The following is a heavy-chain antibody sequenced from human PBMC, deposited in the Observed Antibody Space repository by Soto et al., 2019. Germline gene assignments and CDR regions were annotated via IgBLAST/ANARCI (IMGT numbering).Heavy chain of an antibody. CDR3: ANGNYDFWSGYYLRGNYFDY. CDR2: ISGSGGST. J-gene: IGHJ4*02. V-gene: IGHV3-23*01. CDR1: GFTFSSYA. Sequence: EVQLLESGGGLVQPGGSLRLSCAASGFTFSSYAMSWVRQAPGKGLEWVSAISGSGGSTYYADSVKGRFTISRDNSKNTLYLQMNSLRAEDTAVYYCANGNYDFWSGYYLRGNYFDYWGQGTLVTVSS. D-gene: IGHD3-3*01.